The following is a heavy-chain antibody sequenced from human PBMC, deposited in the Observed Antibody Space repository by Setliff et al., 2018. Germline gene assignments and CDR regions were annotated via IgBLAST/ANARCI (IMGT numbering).Heavy chain of an antibody. CDR2: ISCYDGNT. J-gene: IGHJ3*01. V-gene: IGHV1-18*01. CDR3: ARFGGSCSSSSCYASDL. CDR1: GYTFNSYG. Sequence: ASVKVSCKASGYTFNSYGITWVRQAPGQGLEWMGWISCYDGNTRYARKIQGRATMTTDTSTTTAYMELRSLTSDDTAVYYCARFGGSCSSSSCYASDLWGQGTMVTVSS. D-gene: IGHD2-2*01.